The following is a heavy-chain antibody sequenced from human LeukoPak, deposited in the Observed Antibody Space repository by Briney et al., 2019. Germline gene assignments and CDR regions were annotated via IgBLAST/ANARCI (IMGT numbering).Heavy chain of an antibody. D-gene: IGHD6-13*01. V-gene: IGHV1-18*01. CDR3: ARDHSSSSQLFDY. Sequence: GASVKVSCKASGYTFTNFGISWVRQAPGQGLEWMGWISVYNGNTNFAQKFQGRVTMTTDTSTTTAYMELRNLKSDDTAVYYCARDHSSSSQLFDYWGQGTLVTVSS. CDR2: ISVYNGNT. J-gene: IGHJ4*02. CDR1: GYTFTNFG.